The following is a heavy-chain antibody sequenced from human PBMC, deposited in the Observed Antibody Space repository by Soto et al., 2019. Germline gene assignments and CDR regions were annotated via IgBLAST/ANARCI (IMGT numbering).Heavy chain of an antibody. CDR3: ATWPFGCQQVA. CDR2: INHSGGT. V-gene: IGHV4-34*01. D-gene: IGHD3-16*01. CDR1: GGSFRGYY. Sequence: VQLQQWGAGLLKPSETLSLTCAVYGGSFRGYYWNWIRQPPGKGLEWIGEINHSGGTNYNPSLNSRVTISTDKSKNQFSLKLSSVTAADTAVYYCATWPFGCQQVAWSQGTPVTVSS. J-gene: IGHJ5*02.